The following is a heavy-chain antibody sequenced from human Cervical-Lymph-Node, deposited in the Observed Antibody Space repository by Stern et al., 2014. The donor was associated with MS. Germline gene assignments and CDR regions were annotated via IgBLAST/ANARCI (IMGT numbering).Heavy chain of an antibody. CDR3: VYAHPGDFLEDAFDI. J-gene: IGHJ3*02. Sequence: QVPLKESGPTLVKPTETLRLTCTFSGFSLRTNGVAGGWHRQSPGKALEVLTLIYWDGDKRYNPAHKRRLTITTDTSQSQVVLKMTSLDPVDTATYYCVYAHPGDFLEDAFDIWGQGTMVTISS. V-gene: IGHV2-5*02. D-gene: IGHD4-17*01. CDR1: GFSLRTNGVA. CDR2: IYWDGDK.